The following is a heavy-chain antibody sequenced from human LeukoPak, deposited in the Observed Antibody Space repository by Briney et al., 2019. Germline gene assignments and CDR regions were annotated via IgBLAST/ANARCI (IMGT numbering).Heavy chain of an antibody. CDR2: IYYSGST. CDR1: GGSISSGDYY. V-gene: IGHV4-30-4*01. CDR3: VRRYCSGGRWYLDY. J-gene: IGHJ4*02. D-gene: IGHD2-15*01. Sequence: PSQTLSPTCTVSGGSISSGDYYWSWIRQPPGKGLEWIGYIYYSGSTYQNPSFKSRVTILVDTSKNQFSLKLSSVTAADTAVYYCVRRYCSGGRWYLDYWGQGTLVTVSS.